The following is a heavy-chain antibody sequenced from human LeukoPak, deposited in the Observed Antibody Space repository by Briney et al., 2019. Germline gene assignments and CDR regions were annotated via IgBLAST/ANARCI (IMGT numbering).Heavy chain of an antibody. CDR2: ISGSSNSI. Sequence: GGSLRLSCAASGFTFSSYGMNWVRQAPGKGLEWLSYISGSSNSIYYADSVKGRFTISRDNAKDSLYLQMNSLRGEDTAVYYWTRQDTVMRGWFDPWGQGARVTVSS. CDR1: GFTFSSYG. CDR3: TRQDTVMRGWFDP. V-gene: IGHV3-48*01. J-gene: IGHJ5*02. D-gene: IGHD4-11*01.